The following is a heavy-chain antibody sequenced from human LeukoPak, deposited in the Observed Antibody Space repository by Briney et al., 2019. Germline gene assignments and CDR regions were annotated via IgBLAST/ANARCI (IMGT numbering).Heavy chain of an antibody. V-gene: IGHV3-66*01. Sequence: GGSLRLSCVGSGFTVSSNYMSWVRQAPGKGLEWVSVIYSSGSTFHADSVKGRFSISRDTSKNTLYLQMKSLRAEDTAVYYCARSYGDPLFDYWGQGTLVTVSA. D-gene: IGHD4-17*01. J-gene: IGHJ4*02. CDR1: GFTVSSNY. CDR3: ARSYGDPLFDY. CDR2: IYSSGST.